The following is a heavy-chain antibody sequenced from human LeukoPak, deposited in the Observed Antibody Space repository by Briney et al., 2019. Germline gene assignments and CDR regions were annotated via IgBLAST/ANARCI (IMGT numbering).Heavy chain of an antibody. CDR2: ISHDGSNK. CDR1: EFTISRYA. CDR3: AKAKGIAVAGPDY. J-gene: IGHJ4*02. V-gene: IGHV3-30-3*01. Sequence: PGGSLRLSCSASEFTISRYALHWVRQAPGKGLEWVAVISHDGSNKYYGDSVKGRLTISRDNSKNTLYLQMNSLRAEDTALYYCAKAKGIAVAGPDYWGQGTLVTVSS. D-gene: IGHD6-19*01.